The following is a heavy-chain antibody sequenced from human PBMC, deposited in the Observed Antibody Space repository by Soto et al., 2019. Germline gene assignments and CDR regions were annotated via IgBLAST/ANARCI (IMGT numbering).Heavy chain of an antibody. Sequence: PGGSLRLSCAASGFTFSSYAMSWVRQAPGKGLEWVSAISGSGGSTYYADSVGGRFTISRDNSKNTLYLQMNSLRAEDTAVYYCASRIAAANDYWGQGTLVTVSS. CDR3: ASRIAAANDY. CDR2: ISGSGGST. V-gene: IGHV3-23*01. CDR1: GFTFSSYA. D-gene: IGHD6-13*01. J-gene: IGHJ4*02.